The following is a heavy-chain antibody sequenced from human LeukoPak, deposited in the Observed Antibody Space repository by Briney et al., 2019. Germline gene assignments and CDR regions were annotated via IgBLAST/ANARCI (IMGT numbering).Heavy chain of an antibody. CDR3: ARKRKGAYDFDC. D-gene: IGHD3-16*01. Sequence: ETSETLSLTCTVSGGSISGYYWSWIRQPAGEGLEWIGRIYSSGSTNYNPSLKSRVGMSVDTSNNQFSLNLSSVTAADTAVYYCARKRKGAYDFDCWGQGTLVTVSS. J-gene: IGHJ4*02. CDR1: GGSISGYY. V-gene: IGHV4-4*07. CDR2: IYSSGST.